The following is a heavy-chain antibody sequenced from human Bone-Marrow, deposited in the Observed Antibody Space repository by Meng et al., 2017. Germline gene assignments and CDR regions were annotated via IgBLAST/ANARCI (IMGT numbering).Heavy chain of an antibody. CDR2: IYYSGST. V-gene: IGHV4-31*03. Sequence: PLRQSGPRRVNPSKTLSLPCPVSRGPIGSGGTYWSWRRHHPGNGLEWIGYIYYSGSTYSNPSLKSRVTISVATSKNQFSLKLSSVTAADTAVYYCARGPLSAAGTMGYFQHWGQGTLVTVSS. CDR3: ARGPLSAAGTMGYFQH. CDR1: RGPIGSGGTY. J-gene: IGHJ1*01. D-gene: IGHD6-13*01.